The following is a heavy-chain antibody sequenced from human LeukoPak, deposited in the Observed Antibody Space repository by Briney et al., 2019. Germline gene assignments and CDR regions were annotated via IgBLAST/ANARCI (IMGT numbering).Heavy chain of an antibody. Sequence: VASVKVSCKVSGYTLTELSMHWVRQAPGKGLEWMGGFDPEDGETIYAQKFQGRVTMTEDTSTSTVYMKLSSLRSEDTAVYYCARSGGSSDTYYFDYWGQGTLVTVSS. CDR2: FDPEDGET. CDR3: ARSGGSSDTYYFDY. J-gene: IGHJ4*02. CDR1: GYTLTELS. V-gene: IGHV1-24*01. D-gene: IGHD6-19*01.